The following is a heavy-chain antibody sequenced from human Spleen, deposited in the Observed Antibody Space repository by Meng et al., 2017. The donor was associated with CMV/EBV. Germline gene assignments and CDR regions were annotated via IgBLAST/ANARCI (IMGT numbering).Heavy chain of an antibody. D-gene: IGHD2-2*01. CDR2: INHNTGDT. Sequence: ASGYTFTDYYIDWGRQAPGQGIEWMGCINHNTGDTNYAQKFQGRVTMTRDTSISTAYMELSGLRFDDTAMYYCAKDRQLLFGSPFDPWGQGTLVTVSS. J-gene: IGHJ5*02. CDR1: GYTFTDYY. CDR3: AKDRQLLFGSPFDP. V-gene: IGHV1-2*02.